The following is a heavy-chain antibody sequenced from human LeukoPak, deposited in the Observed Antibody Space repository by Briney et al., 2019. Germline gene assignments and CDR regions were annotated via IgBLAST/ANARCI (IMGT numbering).Heavy chain of an antibody. J-gene: IGHJ4*02. CDR3: AXXXXXSYDY. D-gene: IGHD1-26*01. Sequence: SETLSLTCTVSGGSISSSSYYWGWIRQPPGKGLEWIGSXXXXXXXXXXXXXKSRVTISVDTSKNQFSLKLSSVTAADTAVYYXAXXXXXSYDYWGQGTLVTVSS. V-gene: IGHV4-39*07. CDR1: GGSISSSSYY. CDR2: XXXXXXX.